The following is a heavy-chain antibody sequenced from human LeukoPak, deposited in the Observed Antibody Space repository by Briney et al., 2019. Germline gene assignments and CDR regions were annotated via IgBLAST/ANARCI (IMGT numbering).Heavy chain of an antibody. D-gene: IGHD1-26*01. V-gene: IGHV3-21*01. Sequence: GGSLRLSCAASGFTFSSYSMNWVRQALGKGLEWVLSISSSSSYIYYADSVKGRFTISRDNAKNSLYLQMNSLRAEDTAVYYCAISLAVGAAFDYWGQGTLVTVSS. CDR2: ISSSSSYI. CDR3: AISLAVGAAFDY. J-gene: IGHJ4*02. CDR1: GFTFSSYS.